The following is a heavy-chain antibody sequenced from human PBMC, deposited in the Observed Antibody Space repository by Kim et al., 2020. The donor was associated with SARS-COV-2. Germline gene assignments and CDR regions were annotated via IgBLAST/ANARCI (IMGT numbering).Heavy chain of an antibody. J-gene: IGHJ5*02. Sequence: FTISRDNSKNTLYLQMNSLRAEDTAVYYCARVGDIGYCSSTSCYNWFDPWGQGTLVTVSS. D-gene: IGHD2-2*03. V-gene: IGHV3-30*07. CDR3: ARVGDIGYCSSTSCYNWFDP.